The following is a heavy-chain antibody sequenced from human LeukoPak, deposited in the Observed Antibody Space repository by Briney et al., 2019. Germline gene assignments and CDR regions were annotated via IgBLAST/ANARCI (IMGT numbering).Heavy chain of an antibody. CDR1: GYTFTSYD. V-gene: IGHV1-8*01. Sequence: ASVKVSCKASGYTFTSYDINWVRQATGQGLEWMGWMNPNSGNTGYAQKFQGRVTMTRNTSISTAYMELSSLRSEDTAVYYCARGRSIGDFWSGYYYRPDYRGQGTLVTVSS. J-gene: IGHJ4*02. D-gene: IGHD3-3*01. CDR2: MNPNSGNT. CDR3: ARGRSIGDFWSGYYYRPDY.